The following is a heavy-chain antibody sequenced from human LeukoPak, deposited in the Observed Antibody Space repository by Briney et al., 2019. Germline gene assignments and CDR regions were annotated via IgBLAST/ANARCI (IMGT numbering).Heavy chain of an antibody. CDR2: ISSSSSTI. D-gene: IGHD2-2*02. CDR1: S. Sequence: SXXXVRQAPGKGXEWVSYISSSSSTIYYADSVKGRFTISRDNAKNSLYLQMNSPRAEDTAVYYCAKGLLYLSYYYGMDVWGQGTTVTVSS. V-gene: IGHV3-48*01. J-gene: IGHJ6*02. CDR3: AKGLLYLSYYYGMDV.